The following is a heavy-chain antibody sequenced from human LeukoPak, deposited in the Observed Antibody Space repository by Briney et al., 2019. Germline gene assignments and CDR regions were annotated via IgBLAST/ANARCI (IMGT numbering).Heavy chain of an antibody. D-gene: IGHD1-1*01. CDR3: ARDPFWSRNEGYYYYMDV. CDR2: IIPIFGTA. Sequence: SVKVSCKASGGTFSSYAISWARQAPGQGLEWMGGIIPIFGTANYAQKFQGRVTITTDESTSTAYMELSSLRSEDTAVYYCARDPFWSRNEGYYYYMDVWGKGTTVTVSS. J-gene: IGHJ6*03. CDR1: GGTFSSYA. V-gene: IGHV1-69*05.